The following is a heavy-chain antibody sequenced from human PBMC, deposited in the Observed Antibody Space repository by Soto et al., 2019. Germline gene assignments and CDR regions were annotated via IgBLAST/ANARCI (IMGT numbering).Heavy chain of an antibody. CDR1: GGTFGNSA. Sequence: QVQLVQSGAEVKKPGSSVTVSCKASGGTFGNSAISWVRQAPGQGLEWMGGIIPIFPTPDYAQKFQGRVRITADESTSTAYMGFTRPGSEDQGVYFWARDKDRQPIGGNYYFGIEGRGQGTTVTVSS. J-gene: IGHJ6*02. V-gene: IGHV1-69*12. CDR2: IIPIFPTP. CDR3: ARDKDRQPIGGNYYFGIEG.